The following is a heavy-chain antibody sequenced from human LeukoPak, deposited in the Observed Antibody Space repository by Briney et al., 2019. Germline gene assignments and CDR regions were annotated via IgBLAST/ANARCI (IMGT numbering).Heavy chain of an antibody. J-gene: IGHJ4*02. D-gene: IGHD3-22*01. CDR1: GFTFSSYA. CDR2: ITGSGGTT. Sequence: GGSLRLSCAASGFTFSSYAMSWVLQAPGKGLEWVSTITGSGGTTHYADSVKGRFTISRDNSKNTLYLQLNRLRAEDTAVYFCAKDRGAYYYDNWFYFDSWGQGTLVIVSS. V-gene: IGHV3-23*01. CDR3: AKDRGAYYYDNWFYFDS.